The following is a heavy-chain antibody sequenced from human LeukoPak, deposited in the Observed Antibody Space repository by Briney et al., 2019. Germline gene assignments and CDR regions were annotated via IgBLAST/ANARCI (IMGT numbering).Heavy chain of an antibody. CDR1: GYTFTSYG. D-gene: IGHD2-21*02. J-gene: IGHJ5*02. CDR3: ARDLIEGIVVVTAPNWFDP. Sequence: ASVKVSCKASGYTFTSYGISWVRQAPGQGLEWMGWISAYNGNTNYAQKLQGRVTMTTDTSTSTAYMELRSLRSDDTAVYYCARDLIEGIVVVTAPNWFDPWGQGTLVTVSS. V-gene: IGHV1-18*01. CDR2: ISAYNGNT.